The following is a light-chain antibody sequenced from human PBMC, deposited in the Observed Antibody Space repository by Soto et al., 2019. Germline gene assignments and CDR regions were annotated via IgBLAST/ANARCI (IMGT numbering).Light chain of an antibody. J-gene: IGKJ4*01. CDR2: GAS. CDR3: QQRAVWPLS. CDR1: QPIRND. V-gene: IGKV3-11*01. Sequence: EGVLTQSPAILYLSPGETATLSCRAGQPIRNDLGWYQQRPGQAPRLLIYGASNRATGIPERFSGSGSGTDFTLTITRLAPEDFAIYYCQQRAVWPLSFGGGTKV.